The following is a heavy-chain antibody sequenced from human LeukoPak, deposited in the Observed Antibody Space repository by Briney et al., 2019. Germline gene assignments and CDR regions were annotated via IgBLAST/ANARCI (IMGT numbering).Heavy chain of an antibody. Sequence: GGSLRLSCGASGFTFSNYAMSWVRQAPGKGLEWVSGITGSGGSTYFADSVKGRFTISRDNSKNTLYLQMNSLRAEDTAVYYCTGGGWSTDAFDIWGQGTMVTVSS. D-gene: IGHD6-19*01. J-gene: IGHJ3*02. CDR2: ITGSGGST. CDR1: GFTFSNYA. CDR3: TGGGWSTDAFDI. V-gene: IGHV3-23*01.